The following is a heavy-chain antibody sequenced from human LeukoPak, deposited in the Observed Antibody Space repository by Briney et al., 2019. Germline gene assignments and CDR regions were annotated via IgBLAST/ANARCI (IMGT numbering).Heavy chain of an antibody. CDR2: INPSGGST. D-gene: IGHD3-10*01. CDR1: GYTFTSYY. Sequence: GASVKVSCKASGYTFTSYYMHWVRQAPGQGLEWMGIINPSGGSTSYAQKFQGRVTMTRDTSTSTVYMELSSLRSEDTAVYYCARDRRVTMVRGVTPDYWGQGTLVTVSS. V-gene: IGHV1-46*01. CDR3: ARDRRVTMVRGVTPDY. J-gene: IGHJ4*02.